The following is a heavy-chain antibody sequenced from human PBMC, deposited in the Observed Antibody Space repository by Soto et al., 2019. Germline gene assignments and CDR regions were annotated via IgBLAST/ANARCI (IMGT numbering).Heavy chain of an antibody. CDR1: GFTFSNAW. CDR3: TTDSAPTYYYGSGSYKPSNWFDP. CDR2: IKSKTDGGTT. V-gene: IGHV3-15*07. Sequence: GGSLRLSCAASGFTFSNAWMNWVRQAPGKGLEWVGRIKSKTDGGTTDYAAPVKGRFTISRDDSKNTLYLQMNSLKTEDTAVYYCTTDSAPTYYYGSGSYKPSNWFDPWGQGTLVTVSS. J-gene: IGHJ5*02. D-gene: IGHD3-10*01.